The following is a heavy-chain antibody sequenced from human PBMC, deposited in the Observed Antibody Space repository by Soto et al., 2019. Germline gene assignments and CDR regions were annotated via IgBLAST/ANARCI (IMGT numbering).Heavy chain of an antibody. Sequence: QVQLQESGPGLVKPSETLSLPCTVSGGSISSYYWSWIRQSPGKGLEWIGYMYYSGSTNYNPSLKSRVNISIDTSRNQFSLKLSSVTAADTAVYYCARGTFGAVKDWCQGTLVTVSS. J-gene: IGHJ4*02. D-gene: IGHD3-3*01. CDR2: MYYSGST. V-gene: IGHV4-59*01. CDR3: ARGTFGAVKD. CDR1: GGSISSYY.